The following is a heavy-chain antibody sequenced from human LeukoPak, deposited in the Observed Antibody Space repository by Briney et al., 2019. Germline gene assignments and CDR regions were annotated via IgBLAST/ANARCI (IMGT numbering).Heavy chain of an antibody. CDR2: TSYDGSNK. CDR3: AKPLDEHFDF. CDR1: GFTFSSYA. J-gene: IGHJ4*02. V-gene: IGHV3-30*18. Sequence: PGGSLRLSCAASGFTFSSYAMSWVRQAPGKGLEWVALTSYDGSNKYYADSVKGRFTISKDNSRNTVYLQMNSLKVEDTAMYYCAKPLDEHFDFWGQGTLVTVSS.